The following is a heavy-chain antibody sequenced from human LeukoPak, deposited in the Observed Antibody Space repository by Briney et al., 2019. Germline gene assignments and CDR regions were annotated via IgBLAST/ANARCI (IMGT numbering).Heavy chain of an antibody. D-gene: IGHD4-17*01. CDR1: GGSISSGGYY. J-gene: IGHJ3*02. V-gene: IGHV4-31*03. Sequence: SETLSLTCTVSGGSISSGGYYWSWIRQHPGKGLEWIGYIYYSGSTYYNPSLKSRVTISVDTSKNQFSLKLSSVTAADTAVYYCAREPTDYGDHPLTDNAFDIWGQGTMVTVSS. CDR3: AREPTDYGDHPLTDNAFDI. CDR2: IYYSGST.